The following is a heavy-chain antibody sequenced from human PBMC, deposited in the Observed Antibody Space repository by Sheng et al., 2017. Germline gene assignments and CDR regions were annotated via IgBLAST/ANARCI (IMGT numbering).Heavy chain of an antibody. Sequence: QVQLQESGPGLVKAPRRPLSLTCTVSIASMSSHYWSWIRQPPRKGRRVECSMSIIVASTTYQPYPQRVESPLSLDKYEETSLLELTSVTAADTAVYYCARGGGKVVATVWAWGQGTLVTVSS. J-gene: IGHJ5*02. V-gene: IGHV4-59*11. D-gene: IGHD3-22*01. CDR1: IASMSSHY. CDR3: ARGGGKVVATVWA. CDR2: SIIVAST.